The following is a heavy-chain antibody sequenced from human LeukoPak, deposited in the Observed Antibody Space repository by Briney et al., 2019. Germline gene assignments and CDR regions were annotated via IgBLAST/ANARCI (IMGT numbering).Heavy chain of an antibody. CDR2: VYYSGST. CDR3: ARDPTGSSVAVDY. J-gene: IGHJ4*02. CDR1: GGSISSGGYY. Sequence: PSETLSLTCTVSGGSISSGGYYWSWIRQHPGKGLEWIGYVYYSGSTNYNPSLKSRVTMSVDTSKNQFSLKLSSVTAADTAVYYCARDPTGSSVAVDYWGQGTLVTVSS. V-gene: IGHV4-61*08. D-gene: IGHD6-19*01.